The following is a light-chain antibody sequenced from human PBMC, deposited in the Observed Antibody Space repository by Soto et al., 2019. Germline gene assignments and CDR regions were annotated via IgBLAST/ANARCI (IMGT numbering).Light chain of an antibody. CDR2: GAS. V-gene: IGKV3D-7*01. CDR1: QSVSSSY. Sequence: PGERVTLSCRASQSVSSSYLTWYQQKPGQAPRLLIYGASNRATSIPARFSGSGSGTNFTLTINSLQPEDFAVYYCQQDYNLPPWTFGQGTKVEIK. J-gene: IGKJ1*01. CDR3: QQDYNLPPWT.